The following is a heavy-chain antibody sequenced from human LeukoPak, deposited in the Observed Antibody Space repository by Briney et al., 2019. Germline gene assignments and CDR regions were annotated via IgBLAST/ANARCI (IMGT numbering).Heavy chain of an antibody. D-gene: IGHD3-10*01. J-gene: IGHJ4*02. CDR2: IKQDGSEK. Sequence: GGSLRLSCAVSGFTFSTYWMSWVRQAPGKGLEWVANIKQDGSEKYYVDSVKGRFTISRDNAKNSLYLQMNSLRAEDTAVYYCARYELGPAYFDYWGQGTLVTVSS. V-gene: IGHV3-7*01. CDR3: ARYELGPAYFDY. CDR1: GFTFSTYW.